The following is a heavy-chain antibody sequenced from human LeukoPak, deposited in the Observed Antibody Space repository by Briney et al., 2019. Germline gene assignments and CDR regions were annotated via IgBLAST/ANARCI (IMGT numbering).Heavy chain of an antibody. V-gene: IGHV1-2*02. CDR1: AYSFTDYF. D-gene: IGHD1-26*01. CDR2: LSPDSGGT. J-gene: IGHJ3*02. CDR3: AIGGTVGVVRPFDI. Sequence: ASVKVSCRASAYSFTDYFIHWVRQAPGQGLEWMGWLSPDSGGTIDARQFQGRGTMTVDTSTTTAYMELSSLRSDDTAVYFCAIGGTVGVVRPFDIWGQGTMVTVSS.